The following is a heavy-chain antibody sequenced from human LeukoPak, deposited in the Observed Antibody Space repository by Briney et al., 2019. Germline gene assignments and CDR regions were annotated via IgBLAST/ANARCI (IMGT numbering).Heavy chain of an antibody. CDR2: IYYSGST. D-gene: IGHD4-17*01. V-gene: IGHV4-39*07. J-gene: IGHJ4*02. CDR3: AREAGGDPTHLDY. Sequence: SETLSLTCTVSGGSISSSSYYWGWIRQPPGKGLEWIGSIYYSGSTYYNPSLKSRVTISVDTSKNQFSLKLSSVTAADTAVYYCAREAGGDPTHLDYWGQGTLVTVSS. CDR1: GGSISSSSYY.